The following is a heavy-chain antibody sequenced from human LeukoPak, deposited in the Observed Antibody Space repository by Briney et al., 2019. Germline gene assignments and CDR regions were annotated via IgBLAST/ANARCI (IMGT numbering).Heavy chain of an antibody. CDR3: ARGIMNYDLRVRNYYYYMDV. CDR2: IYNSGST. Sequence: NPSETLSLTCTVSGGSISSYYWSWIRQPAGKGLEWIGRIYNSGSTNYNPSLKSRVTMSVDTSKNQFSLKLSSVTAADTAVYYCARGIMNYDLRVRNYYYYMDVWGKRTTVTVSS. CDR1: GGSISSYY. V-gene: IGHV4-4*07. J-gene: IGHJ6*03. D-gene: IGHD3-3*01.